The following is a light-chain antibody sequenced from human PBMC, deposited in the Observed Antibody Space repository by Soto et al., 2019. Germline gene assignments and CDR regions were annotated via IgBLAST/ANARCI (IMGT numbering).Light chain of an antibody. CDR3: NSYTTSETYV. CDR2: DVN. V-gene: IGLV2-14*01. J-gene: IGLJ1*01. Sequence: QSFLTQPASVSGSPGQSITISCTGTNSDVGSYNRVSWYQQPPGTAPKLMIFDVNNRPSGVSYRFSGSKSGNTAHLTISGLQAEDEADYYCNSYTTSETYVFGTGTKVTVL. CDR1: NSDVGSYNR.